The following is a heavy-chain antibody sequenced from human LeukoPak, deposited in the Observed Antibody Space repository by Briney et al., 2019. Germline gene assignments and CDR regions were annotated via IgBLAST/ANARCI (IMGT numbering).Heavy chain of an antibody. CDR3: AKEAYYDSAADV. J-gene: IGHJ6*04. V-gene: IGHV3-30*02. D-gene: IGHD3-22*01. CDR1: GFTFSSYG. CDR2: IRYDGSNK. Sequence: GGSLRLSCAASGFTFSSYGMHWVRQAPGKGLEGVAFIRYDGSNKYYADSVKGRFTISRDNSKNTLYLQRNSLRAEDTAVYYCAKEAYYDSAADVWGKGTTVTISS.